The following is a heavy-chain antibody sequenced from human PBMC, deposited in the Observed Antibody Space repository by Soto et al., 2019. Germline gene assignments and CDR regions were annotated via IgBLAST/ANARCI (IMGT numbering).Heavy chain of an antibody. J-gene: IGHJ4*02. CDR3: ARDGLSGYYQFDY. V-gene: IGHV4-61*01. CDR2: IYYSGST. D-gene: IGHD3-22*01. Sequence: SATLSLTCTVSGASVSSGSYYWGWIRQPRGKGLEWIGYIYYSGSTNSNPSLKSRVTILVGTSKNQFSLKLSSVTAADTAVYYCARDGLSGYYQFDYWGQGTLVTVSS. CDR1: GASVSSGSYY.